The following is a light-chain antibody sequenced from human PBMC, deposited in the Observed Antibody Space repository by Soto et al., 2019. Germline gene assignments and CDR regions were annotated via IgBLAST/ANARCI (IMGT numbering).Light chain of an antibody. CDR3: QQYNTWPLT. CDR2: GVS. V-gene: IGKV3-15*01. Sequence: EIVMTQSPATLSVSPGERATLSCRASQSVFTNFAWYQHKARQAPRLLIYGVSTMATGVPVRFSGSGSGTEFTLTIRSLQSEDFAVYYCQQYNTWPLTFGGGTKVEIK. CDR1: QSVFTN. J-gene: IGKJ4*01.